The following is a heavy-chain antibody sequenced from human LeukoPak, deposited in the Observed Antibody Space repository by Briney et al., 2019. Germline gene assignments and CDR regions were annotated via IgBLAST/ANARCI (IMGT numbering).Heavy chain of an antibody. CDR3: ARAGGSGSYLFDY. V-gene: IGHV3-21*01. D-gene: IGHD3-10*01. J-gene: IGHJ4*02. Sequence: GGSLRLSCAASGFTFSSYSMNWVRQAPGKGLEWVSSTSSSSSYIYYADSVKGRFTISRDNAKNSLYLQMNSLRAEDTAVYYCARAGGSGSYLFDYWGQGTLVTVSS. CDR1: GFTFSSYS. CDR2: TSSSSSYI.